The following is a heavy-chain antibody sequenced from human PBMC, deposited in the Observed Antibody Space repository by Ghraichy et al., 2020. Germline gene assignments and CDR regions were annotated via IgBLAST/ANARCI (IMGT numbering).Heavy chain of an antibody. V-gene: IGHV1-18*01. CDR2: VSTYNGNT. D-gene: IGHD2/OR15-2a*01. Sequence: ASVKVSCKASGYTFTSYGINWVRQAPGQGPERMGWVSTYNGNTNYAQQVRGRVTMTTDISTNTAYMELRNLTSDDTAVYYCARGINRGPLDYWGQGTLVTVSS. CDR3: ARGINRGPLDY. J-gene: IGHJ4*02. CDR1: GYTFTSYG.